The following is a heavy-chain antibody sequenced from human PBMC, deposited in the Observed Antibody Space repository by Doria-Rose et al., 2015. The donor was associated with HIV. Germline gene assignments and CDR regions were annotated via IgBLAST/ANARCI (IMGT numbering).Heavy chain of an antibody. CDR1: GVSLSSPGMG. CDR3: ARIKSSRWYHKYYFDF. CDR2: IFSDDER. Sequence: QVQLVESGPVLVKPTETLTLTCTVSGVSLSSPGMGVSWIRQPPGKALEWLANIFSDDERSYKTSLKIRLTISSVASKSQVVLTMTDMDPVDTATYYCARIKSSRWYHKYYFDFWGQVTLVIVSA. D-gene: IGHD6-13*01. V-gene: IGHV2-26*01. J-gene: IGHJ4*02.